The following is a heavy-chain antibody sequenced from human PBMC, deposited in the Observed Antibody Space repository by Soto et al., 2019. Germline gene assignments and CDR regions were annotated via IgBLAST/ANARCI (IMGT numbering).Heavy chain of an antibody. Sequence: PWVSLRLSCATSGFTFSDHAMHWVRQAPGEGLEWVSGVRGDFVTTPYADSVKGRFTISRDNSKNTLYLQMNSLRAEDTAIYYCVKEGKMGVEGFDFWGQGTLVTVYS. CDR3: VKEGKMGVEGFDF. J-gene: IGHJ4*02. D-gene: IGHD1-26*01. V-gene: IGHV3-23*01. CDR2: VRGDFVTT. CDR1: GFTFSDHA.